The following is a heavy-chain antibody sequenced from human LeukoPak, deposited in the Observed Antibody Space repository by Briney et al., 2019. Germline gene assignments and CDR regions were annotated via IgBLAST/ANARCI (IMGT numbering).Heavy chain of an antibody. J-gene: IGHJ4*02. CDR3: AKDSRLWFGELSFFDY. V-gene: IGHV3-23*01. D-gene: IGHD3-10*01. CDR2: ISGSGGST. CDR1: GFTFSSYA. Sequence: GGSLRLSCAASGFTFSSYAMSWDRQAPGKGLEWVSAISGSGGSTYYADSVKGRFTISRDNSKNTLYLQMNSLRAEDTAVYYCAKDSRLWFGELSFFDYWGQGTLVTVSS.